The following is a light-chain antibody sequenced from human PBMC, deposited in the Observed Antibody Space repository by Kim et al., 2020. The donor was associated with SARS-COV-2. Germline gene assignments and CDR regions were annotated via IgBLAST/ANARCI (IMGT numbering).Light chain of an antibody. J-gene: IGKJ2*01. Sequence: LSPGERATRACRASQSVGSNYLAWYQQRPGQPPRLLIYAASSRATGIPDRFSGSGSETDFTLTISRVDPEDFAVYYCQHYGSSSYTCGQGTKLEI. CDR3: QHYGSSSYT. CDR1: QSVGSNY. CDR2: AAS. V-gene: IGKV3-20*01.